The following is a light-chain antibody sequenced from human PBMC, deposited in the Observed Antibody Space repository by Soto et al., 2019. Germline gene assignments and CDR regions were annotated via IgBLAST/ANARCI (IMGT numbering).Light chain of an antibody. CDR3: QQRSNWPSIN. CDR1: QSISSNY. V-gene: IGKV3D-20*02. CDR2: DAY. J-gene: IGKJ5*01. Sequence: EIVFSQHPGSRSLSPGERAALSCRAIQSISSNYVAWYQQKPGQAPTLIIYDAYSRATGIPNRFSGSGSGTDFTLTIRRLEPEDFAVYYCQQRSNWPSINFGQGKRLEIK.